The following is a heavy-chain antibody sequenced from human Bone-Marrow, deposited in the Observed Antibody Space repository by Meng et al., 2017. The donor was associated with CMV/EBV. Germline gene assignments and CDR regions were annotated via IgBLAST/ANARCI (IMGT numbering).Heavy chain of an antibody. CDR2: IKQDGSEK. CDR1: GFTFSNYW. Sequence: GGSLRLSCAVSGFTFSNYWMSWVRQAPGKGLEWVANIKQDGSEKYYVDSVKGRFTISRDNAKNSLYLQMNSLRAEDTAVYYCARVRRWCSSTSCFIDAFDIWGQGTMVTVSS. CDR3: ARVRRWCSSTSCFIDAFDI. V-gene: IGHV3-7*01. D-gene: IGHD2-2*01. J-gene: IGHJ3*02.